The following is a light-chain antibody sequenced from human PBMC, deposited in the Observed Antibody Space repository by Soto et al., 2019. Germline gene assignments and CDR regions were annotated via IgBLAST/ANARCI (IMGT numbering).Light chain of an antibody. CDR2: DAS. V-gene: IGKV3-11*01. J-gene: IGKJ2*01. CDR1: QSVSSY. Sequence: EIVLTLSPATLSLSPGERATLPCRASQSVSSYLAWYQQKPGQAPRLLIYDASNRATGIPARFSRSGSGTDFTLTISSLEPEDFAVYYCQQRSNWPPTFGQGTKLEIK. CDR3: QQRSNWPPT.